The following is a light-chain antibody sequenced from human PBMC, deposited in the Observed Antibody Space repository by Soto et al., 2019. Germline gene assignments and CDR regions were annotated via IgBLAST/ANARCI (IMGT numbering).Light chain of an antibody. J-gene: IGKJ1*01. V-gene: IGKV3-20*01. CDR2: GAS. Sequence: EIVLTQSPGTLSLSPGERATLSCRASQSVSSRLAWYQQKPGQAPRLLISGASSRATGIPDRFSGSGSATDFTLTISRLEPEDFAVYYCQQYHIWPPWTSGQGTKVDIK. CDR1: QSVSSR. CDR3: QQYHIWPPWT.